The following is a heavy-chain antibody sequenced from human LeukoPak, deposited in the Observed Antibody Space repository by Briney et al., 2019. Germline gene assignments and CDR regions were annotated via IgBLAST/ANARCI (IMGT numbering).Heavy chain of an antibody. CDR3: ARKVVRGVICSFDA. CDR1: GGSVSRYH. V-gene: IGHV4-59*08. Sequence: SETLSLTCSVSGGSVSRYHWSWIRHPPGKGLEGIGYISYSGSTNYNPSLKSRVTISVDTSKNQFSLKLSSVSAADTAVYYCARKVVRGVICSFDAWGQGTLVTVSS. J-gene: IGHJ5*02. D-gene: IGHD3-10*01. CDR2: ISYSGST.